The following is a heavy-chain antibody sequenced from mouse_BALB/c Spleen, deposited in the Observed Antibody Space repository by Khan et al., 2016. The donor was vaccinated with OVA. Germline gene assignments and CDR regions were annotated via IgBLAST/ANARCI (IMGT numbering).Heavy chain of an antibody. Sequence: DLVKPGPSVKLSCKASGYTFTSYWINWIKQRPGQGLEWIGRIGPGSGNTYNNEMFKGKAAMTVEKSSSTAYIQLSSLSSEESAVYFCAREKYYGRSNYAMDYWGQGTPVTVSS. CDR2: IGPGSGNT. CDR1: GYTFTSYW. D-gene: IGHD1-1*01. V-gene: IGHV1S41*01. J-gene: IGHJ4*01. CDR3: AREKYYGRSNYAMDY.